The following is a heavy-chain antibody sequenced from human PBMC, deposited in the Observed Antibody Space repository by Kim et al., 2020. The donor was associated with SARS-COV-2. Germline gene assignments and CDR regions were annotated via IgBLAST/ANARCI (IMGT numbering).Heavy chain of an antibody. Sequence: GGSLRLSCAASGFTFSSYAMHWVRQAPGKGLEWVAVISYDGSNKYYADSVKGRFTISRDNSKNTLYLQMNSLRAEDTAVYYCARDSAEYSSSCPPFDYWGQGTLVTVSS. V-gene: IGHV3-30*04. D-gene: IGHD6-13*01. CDR3: ARDSAEYSSSCPPFDY. CDR2: ISYDGSNK. CDR1: GFTFSSYA. J-gene: IGHJ4*02.